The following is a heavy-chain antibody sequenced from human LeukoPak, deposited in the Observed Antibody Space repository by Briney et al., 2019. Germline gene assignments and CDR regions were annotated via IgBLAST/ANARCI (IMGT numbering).Heavy chain of an antibody. CDR2: INPNSGGT. D-gene: IGHD4-17*01. Sequence: VASVKVSCKASGYTLTGYYRHGVRQAPGQGLEGMGWINPNSGGTNYAQKFQGRVTMTRDTSISTAYMELSRLRSDDTAVYYCARDLIGYGDWNWGQGTLVTVSS. CDR1: GYTLTGYY. V-gene: IGHV1-2*02. J-gene: IGHJ4*02. CDR3: ARDLIGYGDWN.